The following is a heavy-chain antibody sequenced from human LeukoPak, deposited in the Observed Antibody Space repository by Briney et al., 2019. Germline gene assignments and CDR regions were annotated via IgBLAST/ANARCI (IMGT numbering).Heavy chain of an antibody. CDR1: GYTFTGYY. D-gene: IGHD1-26*01. J-gene: IGHJ4*02. CDR3: ARGNGSYFGPTGY. CDR2: INPNSGGT. V-gene: IGHV1-2*02. Sequence: ASVKVSCKASGYTFTGYYVHWVRQAPGQGLEWMGWINPNSGGTNYAQKFQGRVTMTRDTSISTAYMELSRLRSDDTAVYYCARGNGSYFGPTGYWGQGTLVTVSS.